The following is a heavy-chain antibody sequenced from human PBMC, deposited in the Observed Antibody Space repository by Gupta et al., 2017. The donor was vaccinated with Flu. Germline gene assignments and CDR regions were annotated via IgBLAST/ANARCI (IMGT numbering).Heavy chain of an antibody. CDR2: ISSTSSSR. CDR3: ARDRLPTSGMDV. Sequence: ASGFRFSLYNLSWVRRAPGKGLEWISYISSTSSSRHYADSVKGRVTISRDNAKNSLYLQMNSLRVEDTAVYYCARDRLPTSGMDVWGQGTTVTDSS. J-gene: IGHJ6*02. CDR1: GFRFSLYN. V-gene: IGHV3-48*01.